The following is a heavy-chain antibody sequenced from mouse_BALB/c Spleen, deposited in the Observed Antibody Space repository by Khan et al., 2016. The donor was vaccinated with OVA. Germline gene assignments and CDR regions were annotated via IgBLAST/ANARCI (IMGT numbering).Heavy chain of an antibody. CDR2: ILTGRGHT. CDR1: GYTFSSYW. J-gene: IGHJ4*01. CDR3: ARAAGTTYGMDY. V-gene: IGHV1-9*01. D-gene: IGHD4-1*01. Sequence: QVQLQQSGAELMKPGASVKISCKATGYTFSSYWIEWVKQRPGHGLEWIGEILTGRGHTNYNEKFKGKATFTADTSSNIAYMQLNSLTSEDSAFSYCARAAGTTYGMDYWGQGTSVTVSS.